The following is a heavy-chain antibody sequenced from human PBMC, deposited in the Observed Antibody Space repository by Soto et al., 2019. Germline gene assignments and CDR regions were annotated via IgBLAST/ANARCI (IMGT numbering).Heavy chain of an antibody. Sequence: GGSLRLSFAASGFTFSSYAMHWVRQALGKGLEWVAVISYDGSNKYYADSVKGRFTISRDKSKNTLYLQMNSLRAEDTAVYYCARDGGPYNWNYAHHYYYYYGMDVWGQGTTVTVS. CDR3: ARDGGPYNWNYAHHYYYYYGMDV. CDR2: ISYDGSNK. J-gene: IGHJ6*02. CDR1: GFTFSSYA. D-gene: IGHD1-7*01. V-gene: IGHV3-30-3*01.